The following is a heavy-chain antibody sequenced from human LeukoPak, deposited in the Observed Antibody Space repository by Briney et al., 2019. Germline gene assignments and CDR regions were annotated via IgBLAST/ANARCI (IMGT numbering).Heavy chain of an antibody. J-gene: IGHJ5*02. V-gene: IGHV4-39*01. Sequence: SETLSLTRIVSGGSISSTSYWGWIRQPPGKGLEWIGTILYSGSTFYNPSLKSRVTISVDTSKNQFSLKLNSVTAADTAVYYCARQEVGAGYCGSTSCAEPHWFDPWGQGTLVTVSS. CDR1: GGSISSTSY. CDR3: ARQEVGAGYCGSTSCAEPHWFDP. CDR2: ILYSGST. D-gene: IGHD2-2*01.